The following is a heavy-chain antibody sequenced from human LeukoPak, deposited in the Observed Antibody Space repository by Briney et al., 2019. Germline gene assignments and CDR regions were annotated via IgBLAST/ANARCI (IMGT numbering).Heavy chain of an antibody. CDR3: ARGGPYSSSSWDY. CDR2: TNNDGRST. D-gene: IGHD6-13*01. J-gene: IGHJ4*02. Sequence: GGSLRLSCAASGFTFSSYWMHWVRQAPGKGLVWVSGTNNDGRSTRYADSVKGRFTISRDNDKNTLYLQMNSLRAEDTAVYYCARGGPYSSSSWDYWGQGTLVTVSS. CDR1: GFTFSSYW. V-gene: IGHV3-74*01.